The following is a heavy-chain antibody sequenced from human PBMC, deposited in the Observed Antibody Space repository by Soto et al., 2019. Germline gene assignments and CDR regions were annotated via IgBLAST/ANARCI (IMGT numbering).Heavy chain of an antibody. CDR1: GYSFTSYW. Sequence: PGESLKISCKGSGYSFTSYWISWVRQMPGKGLEWMGIIYPGDSDTRYSPSFQGQVTISADKSISTAYLQWSSLKASDTAMYYCAREYCSGGSCYTYYGMDVWGQGTTVTVS. V-gene: IGHV5-51*01. CDR2: IYPGDSDT. J-gene: IGHJ6*02. D-gene: IGHD2-15*01. CDR3: AREYCSGGSCYTYYGMDV.